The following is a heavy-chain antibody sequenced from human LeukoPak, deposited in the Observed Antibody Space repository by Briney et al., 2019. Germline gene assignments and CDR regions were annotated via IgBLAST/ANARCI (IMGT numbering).Heavy chain of an antibody. CDR3: AKEHEYYGSGGYIDY. D-gene: IGHD3-10*01. Sequence: GGSLRLSCAASGFTFSNYGMSWVRQAPGKGLEWVSVISGSGGSTYYADSVKGRFTISRDNSKNTLDLQMNSLRAEDTAIYYCAKEHEYYGSGGYIDYWGQGTLVTVSS. J-gene: IGHJ4*02. CDR2: ISGSGGST. V-gene: IGHV3-23*01. CDR1: GFTFSNYG.